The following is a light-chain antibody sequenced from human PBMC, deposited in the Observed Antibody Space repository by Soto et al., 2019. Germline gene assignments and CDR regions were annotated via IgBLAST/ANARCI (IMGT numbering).Light chain of an antibody. V-gene: IGLV2-14*01. CDR2: EVS. Sequence: QSALTQPASVSGSPGQSITISCTGTSGDVGPYNFVSWYQQHPGKVPKLIIFEVSNRPSRVSNRFSGSKSGNTASLTISGLQAEDEADYYCSSYTRSSTPYVYGTGTKLTVL. CDR1: SGDVGPYNF. CDR3: SSYTRSSTPYV. J-gene: IGLJ1*01.